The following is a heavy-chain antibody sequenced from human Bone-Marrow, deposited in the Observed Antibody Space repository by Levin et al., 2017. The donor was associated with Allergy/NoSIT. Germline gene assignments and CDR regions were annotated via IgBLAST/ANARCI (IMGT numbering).Heavy chain of an antibody. CDR3: ARAGRAGSTVWFDP. CDR1: EFTFSSYS. CDR2: ITSSGSPI. J-gene: IGHJ5*02. V-gene: IGHV3-48*02. D-gene: IGHD1-1*01. Sequence: GESLKISCAASEFTFSSYSMNWVRQAPGKGLEWVSYITSSGSPIYYADSVKGRFTVSRDNAKNSLYLQINSLREEDTAVYYCARAGRAGSTVWFDPWGQGTLVIVSS.